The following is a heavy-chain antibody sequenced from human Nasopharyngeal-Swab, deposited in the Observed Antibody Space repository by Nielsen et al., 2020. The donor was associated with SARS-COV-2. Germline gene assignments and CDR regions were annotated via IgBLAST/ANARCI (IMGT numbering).Heavy chain of an antibody. V-gene: IGHV3-23*01. CDR2: ITGSAGRS. J-gene: IGHJ6*02. Sequence: GSLKISCAASGFPFSDYAMGWVRQAPGKGLEWVSLITGSAGRSDYADSVKGRFTISRDNSKNTVYLQMNGLRVEDTAVYYCAKYGAFGVRSYYGLDVWGQGTTVTVSS. CDR1: GFPFSDYA. CDR3: AKYGAFGVRSYYGLDV. D-gene: IGHD4-17*01.